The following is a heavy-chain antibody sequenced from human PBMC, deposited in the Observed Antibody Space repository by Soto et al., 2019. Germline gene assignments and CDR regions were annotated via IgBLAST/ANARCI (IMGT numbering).Heavy chain of an antibody. D-gene: IGHD5-18*01. J-gene: IGHJ4*02. Sequence: QVQLVESGGGVVQPGRSLRLSCAASGFTFSSYGMHRVRQAPGKGLEWVAVIWYDGSNKYYADSVKGRFTISRDNSKNTLYLQMNSLRAEDTAVYYCARGSGYSYAEYYFDYWGQGTLVTVSS. CDR1: GFTFSSYG. CDR3: ARGSGYSYAEYYFDY. V-gene: IGHV3-33*01. CDR2: IWYDGSNK.